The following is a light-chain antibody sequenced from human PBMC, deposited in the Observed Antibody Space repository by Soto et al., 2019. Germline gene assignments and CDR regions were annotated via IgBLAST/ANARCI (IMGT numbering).Light chain of an antibody. CDR1: QSVSSNF. Sequence: EIVLTQSPATLSLSPGERATLSYRASQSVSSNFLAWYQHKPGQAPRLLIYDSSSRATGIPDRFSGSGSGTDFTLSIIRLEPEDFAVYYCQQYDISPWTFGQGTKVDIK. CDR2: DSS. V-gene: IGKV3-20*01. CDR3: QQYDISPWT. J-gene: IGKJ1*01.